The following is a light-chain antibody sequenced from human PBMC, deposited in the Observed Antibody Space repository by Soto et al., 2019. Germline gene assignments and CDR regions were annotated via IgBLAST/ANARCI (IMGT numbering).Light chain of an antibody. J-gene: IGLJ1*01. CDR2: DNN. CDR1: SPNIGSNF. CDR3: GAWDGTLSWV. V-gene: IGLV1-51*01. Sequence: QSALTQPPSVSAAPGQKVTISCSGSSPNIGSNFVSWYQQLPGTAPKLLIYDNNKRPSGIPDRFSGSKSGASATLGITGLQTGDEADYYCGAWDGTLSWVFGPGTKVTV.